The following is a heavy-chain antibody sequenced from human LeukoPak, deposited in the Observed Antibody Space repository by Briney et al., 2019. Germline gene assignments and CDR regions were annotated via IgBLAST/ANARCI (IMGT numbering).Heavy chain of an antibody. CDR3: SRGSGSCPPVRF. V-gene: IGHV4-59*12. Sequence: SETLSLTYPVYGRSIATAYWSSVRQPPGKGLEWIGEVHLSGATNYNPSLESRVTMSIDTSKNHLSLQLTSVTAADTVMYYCSRGSGSCPPVRFWGQGTLVTVSS. CDR1: GRSIATAY. J-gene: IGHJ1*01. CDR2: VHLSGAT. D-gene: IGHD1-26*01.